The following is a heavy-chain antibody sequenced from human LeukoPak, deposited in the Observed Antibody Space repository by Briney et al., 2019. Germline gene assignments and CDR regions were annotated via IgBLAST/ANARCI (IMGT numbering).Heavy chain of an antibody. CDR1: GFNFSIFA. Sequence: GGSLRLSCAASGFNFSIFAMSWVRQAPGKGLEWVSAISGSGESTYYADYVKGRFTVSRDNSKNTLNLQLNSLRAEDTPVYYCAKDAIGQYRPYYFDCWGQGTLVTVSS. J-gene: IGHJ4*02. CDR3: AKDAIGQYRPYYFDC. V-gene: IGHV3-23*01. CDR2: ISGSGEST. D-gene: IGHD3-16*02.